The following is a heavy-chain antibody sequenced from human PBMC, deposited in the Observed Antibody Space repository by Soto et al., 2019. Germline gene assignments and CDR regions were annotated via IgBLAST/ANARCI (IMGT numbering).Heavy chain of an antibody. J-gene: IGHJ5*02. Sequence: PSETLSLTCAVYGGSFSGYYWSWIRQPPGKGLEWIGEINHSGSTTYNPSLKSRVTISVDASKNQFSLKLSSVTAADTAVYYCARGRFPRDGYFVRWFDPWGQGTLVTVSS. V-gene: IGHV4-34*01. CDR1: GGSFSGYY. CDR2: INHSGST. D-gene: IGHD5-18*01. CDR3: ARGRFPRDGYFVRWFDP.